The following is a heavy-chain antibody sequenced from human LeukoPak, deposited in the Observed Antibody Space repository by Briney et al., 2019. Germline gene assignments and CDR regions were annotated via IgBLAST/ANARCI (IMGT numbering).Heavy chain of an antibody. Sequence: GGSLRLSCAASGFTFSGYCMNWVRQAPGKGLEWVSYISYSGGTIYYADSVKGRFTISRDNAKNSLYLQMNGLRAEDTAVYYCARVGPTYYYYYMDVWGKGTTVTVSS. CDR2: ISYSGGTI. CDR3: ARVGPTYYYYYMDV. CDR1: GFTFSGYC. J-gene: IGHJ6*03. V-gene: IGHV3-48*04.